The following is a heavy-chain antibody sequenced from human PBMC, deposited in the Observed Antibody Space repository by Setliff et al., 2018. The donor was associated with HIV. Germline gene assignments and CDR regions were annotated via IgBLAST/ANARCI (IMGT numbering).Heavy chain of an antibody. V-gene: IGHV4-34*01. CDR2: IDHSGST. J-gene: IGHJ6*02. CDR3: ARIAVAGTRVYYYYYAMDV. Sequence: SETLSLTCAVYGGSFRDYYWSWIRQPPGKGLEWIGEIDHSGSTNYNPSLKSRVTISVDTSKNQLSLKPNSVTAADTAVYYCARIAVAGTRVYYYYYAMDVWGQGTTVTVSS. D-gene: IGHD6-19*01. CDR1: GGSFRDYY.